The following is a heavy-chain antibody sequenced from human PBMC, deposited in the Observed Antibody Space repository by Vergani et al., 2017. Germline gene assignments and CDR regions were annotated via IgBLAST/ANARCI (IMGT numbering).Heavy chain of an antibody. CDR3: ARGRYSSSWYDYYYYGMDV. CDR2: IYYSGST. Sequence: QVQLQESCPGLVKPSETLSLTCTVSGGSISSYYWSWIRPPPGKGLEWIGYIYYSGSTNYNPSLKSRVTISVDTSKNQFSLKPSSVTAADTAVYYCARGRYSSSWYDYYYYGMDVWDQGTTGIVSS. J-gene: IGHJ6*02. CDR1: GGSISSYY. V-gene: IGHV4-59*01. D-gene: IGHD6-13*01.